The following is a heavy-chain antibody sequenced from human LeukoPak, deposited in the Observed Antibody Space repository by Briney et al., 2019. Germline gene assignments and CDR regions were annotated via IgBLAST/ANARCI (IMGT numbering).Heavy chain of an antibody. D-gene: IGHD2-21*01. CDR1: GFTFSDAW. J-gene: IGHJ5*01. CDR3: ATLRIGFDS. Sequence: GGSLRLSCAASGFTFSDAWMTWIRQAPGKGLEWLSFITSGGITTSYADSVRGRFTISRDNANNFLFLQMNDLRADDTAVYFCATLRIGFDSWGQGTLVTVAS. CDR2: ITSGGITT. V-gene: IGHV3-11*04.